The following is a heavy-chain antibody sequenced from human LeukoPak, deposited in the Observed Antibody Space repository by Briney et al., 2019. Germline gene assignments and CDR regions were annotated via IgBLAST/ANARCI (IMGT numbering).Heavy chain of an antibody. CDR1: GGSFSIDDYY. V-gene: IGHV4-61*02. J-gene: IGHJ6*03. CDR3: ARHPYSSGWSLYYYYYMDV. CDR2: VYASGNT. Sequence: PSQTLSLTCTVSGGSFSIDDYYWSWIRQPAGKGLEWIGRVYASGNTLYNPSFKSRVAISIDRSKNQFSLKLTSVTAADTAVYYCARHPYSSGWSLYYYYYMDVWGKGTTVTVSS. D-gene: IGHD6-19*01.